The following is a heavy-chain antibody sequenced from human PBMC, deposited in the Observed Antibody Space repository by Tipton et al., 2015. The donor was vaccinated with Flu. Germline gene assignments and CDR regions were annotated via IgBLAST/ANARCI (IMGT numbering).Heavy chain of an antibody. CDR1: GDAVASDYY. Sequence: TLSLTCSVSGDAVASDYYWGWVRQSPGKGLEWIGNIHRTGTSYYNPSLKSRVAMSVDRSKNQFSLKLTSVTAADTAVYLCARRDYSNYVSEPKNWFDPWGQGILVTVSS. CDR3: ARRDYSNYVSEPKNWFDP. D-gene: IGHD4-11*01. V-gene: IGHV4-38-2*01. J-gene: IGHJ5*02. CDR2: IHRTGTS.